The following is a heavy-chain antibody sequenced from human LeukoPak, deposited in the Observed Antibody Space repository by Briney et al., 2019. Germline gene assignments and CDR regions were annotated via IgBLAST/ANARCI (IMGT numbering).Heavy chain of an antibody. CDR3: GKLLWLGAYFFDS. D-gene: IGHD3-10*01. V-gene: IGHV3-23*01. CDR2: ITDSGHNT. Sequence: GGSLRLSCAASGFSFSSSAMSWVRQAPGKGLEWVSAITDSGHNTYYPDSLRGRFTISRDNSNNTLYLQMNSLRAEDTAVYYCGKLLWLGAYFFDSWGPGTLVTVSS. CDR1: GFSFSSSA. J-gene: IGHJ4*02.